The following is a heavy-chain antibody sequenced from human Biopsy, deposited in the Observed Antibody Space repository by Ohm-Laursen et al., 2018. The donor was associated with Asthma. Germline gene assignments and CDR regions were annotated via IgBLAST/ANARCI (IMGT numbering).Heavy chain of an antibody. J-gene: IGHJ6*02. CDR1: SGSGGYMRSGNYY. CDR3: VRGSSSWHHGPFHYYYGLDV. V-gene: IGHV4-39*01. CDR2: IYYSGTT. Sequence: GTLSLTCSLSSGSGGYMRSGNYYWGWIRQPPGKGLEWIGSIYYSGTTYYNPSLESRVTVSADTSKNQFFLKLTSVTAADTAAYYCVRGSSSWHHGPFHYYYGLDVWGQGTTATVSS. D-gene: IGHD6-13*01.